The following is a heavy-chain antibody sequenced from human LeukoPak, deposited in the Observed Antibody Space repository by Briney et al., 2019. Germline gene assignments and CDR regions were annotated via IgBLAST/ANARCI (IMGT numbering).Heavy chain of an antibody. CDR3: ALPLRDGDFYFDY. V-gene: IGHV3-21*01. CDR2: ISSSSSYI. Sequence: GGSLRLSCEASGITFSSYSMNWLRQAPGKGLEWVSSISSSSSYIYYADSVKGRFTISRDNAKNSLYLQMNNLRAEDTAVYYCALPLRDGDFYFDYWGQGALVTVSS. CDR1: GITFSSYS. D-gene: IGHD4-17*01. J-gene: IGHJ4*02.